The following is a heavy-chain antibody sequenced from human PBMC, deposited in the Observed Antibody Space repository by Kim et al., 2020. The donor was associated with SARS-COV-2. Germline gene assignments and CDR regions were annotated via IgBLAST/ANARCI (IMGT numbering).Heavy chain of an antibody. D-gene: IGHD6-19*01. CDR3: ARLRVTGTNWFDP. V-gene: IGHV3-48*04. CDR1: GFNFGTSG. CDR2: ISGSTNTI. Sequence: GGSLRLSCAAAGFNFGTSGMTWVRQFPGKGLEWIAYISGSTNTIYYSDSLEGRFTISRDNTENSLYLQMNNLRVEDTAVYYCARLRVTGTNWFDPWGQGT. J-gene: IGHJ5*02.